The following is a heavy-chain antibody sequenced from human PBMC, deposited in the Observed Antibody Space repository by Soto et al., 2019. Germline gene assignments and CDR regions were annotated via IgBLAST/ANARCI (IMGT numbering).Heavy chain of an antibody. CDR3: ARGIVVLIDATPGWFDP. V-gene: IGHV1-46*01. CDR1: GYTFTSHY. Sequence: ASVKVSCKASGYTFTSHYMHWVRQAPGQGLEWMGIINPSGGSTSYAQKFQGRITMTRDTSTSTVYMELSSLRSEDTAVYYCARGIVVLIDATPGWFDPWGQGTLVTVSS. J-gene: IGHJ5*02. D-gene: IGHD2-15*01. CDR2: INPSGGST.